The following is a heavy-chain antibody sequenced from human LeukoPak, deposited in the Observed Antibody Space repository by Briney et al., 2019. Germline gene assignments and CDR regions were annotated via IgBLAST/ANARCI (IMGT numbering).Heavy chain of an antibody. CDR1: GFTFSDYY. D-gene: IGHD2/OR15-2a*01. Sequence: GGSLRLSCAASGFTFSDYYMNWVRQAPGKGLEWVSYISSSGSTIYYADSVKGRFTISRDNAKNSLYLQMNSLRAEDTAVYYCARGRTTLWVDYWGQGTLVTVSS. J-gene: IGHJ4*02. V-gene: IGHV3-11*04. CDR3: ARGRTTLWVDY. CDR2: ISSSGSTI.